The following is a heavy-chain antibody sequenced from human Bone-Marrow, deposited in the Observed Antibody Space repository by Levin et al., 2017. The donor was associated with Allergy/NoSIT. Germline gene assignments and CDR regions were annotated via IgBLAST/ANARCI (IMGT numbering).Heavy chain of an antibody. Sequence: GGSLRLSCAASGFNFSTYYMSWVRQAPGKGLEWVSYISTTGSVIYYADSVKGRFTVSRDNAQSSLFLQMNSLRAEDTAMYYCARDTLRRYCTSVTCSYDYWGQGVLVTVSS. V-gene: IGHV3-11*04. CDR1: GFNFSTYY. CDR3: ARDTLRRYCTSVTCSYDY. J-gene: IGHJ4*02. CDR2: ISTTGSVI. D-gene: IGHD2-2*01.